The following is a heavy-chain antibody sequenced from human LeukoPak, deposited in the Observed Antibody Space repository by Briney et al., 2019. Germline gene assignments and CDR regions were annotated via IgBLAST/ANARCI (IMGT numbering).Heavy chain of an antibody. CDR1: GFTFSTYA. Sequence: GGSLRLSCAASGFTFSTYAMSWVRQAPGKGLEWVSAISGSGGSTYYADSVKGRFTISRDNSKNTLYLQMNSLRAEDTALYYCTKDLPRTYYDSSGYSFDHWGQGTLVTVSS. J-gene: IGHJ4*02. CDR2: ISGSGGST. V-gene: IGHV3-23*01. D-gene: IGHD3-22*01. CDR3: TKDLPRTYYDSSGYSFDH.